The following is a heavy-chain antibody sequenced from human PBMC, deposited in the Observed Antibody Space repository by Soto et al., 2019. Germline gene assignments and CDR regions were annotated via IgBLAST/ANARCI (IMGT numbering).Heavy chain of an antibody. CDR3: ARRDDSWSGYFDY. Sequence: PSETPAVTCALPGFSISSGYYWGWIRQPPGQGTEWIWFAYRTMSTCCGPSLKSRLTILIDTYNNRFSLKLRSVTPADTAVYYSARRDDSWSGYFDYWGKGNMVTVT. CDR2: AYRTMST. CDR1: GFSISSGYY. J-gene: IGHJ4*02. D-gene: IGHD3-3*01. V-gene: IGHV4-38-2*01.